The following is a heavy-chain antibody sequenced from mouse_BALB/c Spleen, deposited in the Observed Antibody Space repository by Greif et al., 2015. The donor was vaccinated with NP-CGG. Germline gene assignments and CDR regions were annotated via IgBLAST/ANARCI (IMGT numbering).Heavy chain of an antibody. J-gene: IGHJ3*01. CDR1: GFTFSSYG. CDR2: ISSGGSYT. Sequence: EVKLVESGGDLVKPGGSLKLSCAASGFTFSSYGMSWVRQTPDKRLEWVATISSGGSYTYYPDSVKGRFTIFRDNAKNTLYLQMSSLKSEDTAMYYCARREGLAWFAYWGQGTLVTVSA. CDR3: ARREGLAWFAY. V-gene: IGHV5-6*02.